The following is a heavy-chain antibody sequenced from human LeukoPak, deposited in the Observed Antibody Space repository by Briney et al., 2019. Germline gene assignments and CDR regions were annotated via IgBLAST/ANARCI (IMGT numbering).Heavy chain of an antibody. D-gene: IGHD5-18*01. J-gene: IGHJ4*02. Sequence: GGSLRLSCAASGFTFSSYGMHWVRQAPGKGLVWVAFIRYDGSNKYYADSVKGRFTISRDNSKNTLYLQMNSLRAEDTAVYYCAKDPGYSYGNYFHYWGQGTLVTVSS. V-gene: IGHV3-30*02. CDR1: GFTFSSYG. CDR2: IRYDGSNK. CDR3: AKDPGYSYGNYFHY.